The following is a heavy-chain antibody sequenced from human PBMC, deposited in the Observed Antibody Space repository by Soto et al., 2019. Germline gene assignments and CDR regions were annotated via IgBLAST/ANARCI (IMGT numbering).Heavy chain of an antibody. V-gene: IGHV1-18*01. Sequence: ASVKVSCKDSGYTFTRYGISWVRQAPGPRHERVGWISAYNGNTNYAQKLHGRVTMTTDTSPSPHYMELTSLRSDDQAGYYCARYYDLWSGYPPSYYYGMDVWGQGTTVTVSS. CDR2: ISAYNGNT. D-gene: IGHD3-3*01. CDR3: ARYYDLWSGYPPSYYYGMDV. J-gene: IGHJ6*02. CDR1: GYTFTRYG.